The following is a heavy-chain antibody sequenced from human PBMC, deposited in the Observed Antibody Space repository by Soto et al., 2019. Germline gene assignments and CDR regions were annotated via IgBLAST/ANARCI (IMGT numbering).Heavy chain of an antibody. V-gene: IGHV3-15*01. CDR1: GFTFSNAW. CDR2: IKSKTDGGTT. Sequence: GGSLRLSCAASGFTFSNAWMSWVRQAPGKGLEWVGRIKSKTDGGTTDYAAPVKGRFTISRDDSKNTLYLQMNSLKTEDTAVYYCTTITYDYSETGWFDPWGQGTLVTVSS. J-gene: IGHJ5*02. CDR3: TTITYDYSETGWFDP. D-gene: IGHD4-4*01.